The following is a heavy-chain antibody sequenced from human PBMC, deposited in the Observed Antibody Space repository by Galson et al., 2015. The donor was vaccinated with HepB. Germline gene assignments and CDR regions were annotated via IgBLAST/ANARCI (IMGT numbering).Heavy chain of an antibody. D-gene: IGHD3-10*01. J-gene: IGHJ6*02. V-gene: IGHV3-30-3*01. Sequence: SLRLSCAASGFTFSSYAMHWVRQAPGKGLEWVAVISYDGSNKYYADSVKGRFTISRDNSKNTLYLQMNSLRAEDTAVYYCATVPYYYGSGSNIYYGMDVWGQGTTVTVSS. CDR2: ISYDGSNK. CDR3: ATVPYYYGSGSNIYYGMDV. CDR1: GFTFSSYA.